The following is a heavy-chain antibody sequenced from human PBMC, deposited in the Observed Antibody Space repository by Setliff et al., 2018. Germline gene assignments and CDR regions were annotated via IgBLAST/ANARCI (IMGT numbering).Heavy chain of an antibody. CDR1: GGTLTTFTTYS. Sequence: SVKVSCKASGGTLTTFTTYSLIWVRQAPGQGLEWMGGIIPITGTTNYAQRFQGRITISTDESSSTVYMEMSRLKSEDTAVYYCARGSIVGPTRGDFDFWGLGTRGTVS. CDR2: IIPITGTT. CDR3: ARGSIVGPTRGDFDF. J-gene: IGHJ4*02. D-gene: IGHD1-26*01. V-gene: IGHV1-69*16.